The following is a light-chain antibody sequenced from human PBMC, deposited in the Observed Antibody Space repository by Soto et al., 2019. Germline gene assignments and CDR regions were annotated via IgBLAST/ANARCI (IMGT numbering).Light chain of an antibody. V-gene: IGLV1-40*01. CDR1: SSNIGTNYD. CDR2: GRN. CDR3: QSYDSSLPGWV. J-gene: IGLJ3*02. Sequence: QSALAQPPSMSGAPGQRVTISCTGTSSNIGTNYDVNWYQHLPGTAPKLLIYGRNNRPSGVPDRFSGSRSGTSASLAITGLQAEDEADYYCQSYDSSLPGWVFGGGTQLTVL.